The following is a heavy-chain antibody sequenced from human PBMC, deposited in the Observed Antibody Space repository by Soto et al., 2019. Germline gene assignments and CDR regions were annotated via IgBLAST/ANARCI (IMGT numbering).Heavy chain of an antibody. D-gene: IGHD4-17*01. V-gene: IGHV4-59*01. CDR1: GGSISSYY. CDR2: IYYSGST. Sequence: SETLSLTCTVSGGSISSYYWGWIRQPPGKGLEWIGYIYYSGSTNYNPSLKSRVTISVDTSKNQFSLKLSSVTAADTAVYYCAREVTMKGSKLPTRTFDYWGQGTLVTVSS. J-gene: IGHJ4*02. CDR3: AREVTMKGSKLPTRTFDY.